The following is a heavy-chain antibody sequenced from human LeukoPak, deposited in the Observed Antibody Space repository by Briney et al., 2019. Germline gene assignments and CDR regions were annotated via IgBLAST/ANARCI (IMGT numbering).Heavy chain of an antibody. CDR1: GFTFSSYG. CDR2: IRYDGSNK. CDR3: ARSVGYSSGWDLYYYMDA. V-gene: IGHV3-30*02. D-gene: IGHD6-19*01. J-gene: IGHJ6*03. Sequence: GGSLRLSCAASGFTFSSYGMHWVRQAPGKGLEWVAFIRYDGSNKYYADSVKGRFTISRDNSKNTLYLQMNSLRAEDTAVYYCARSVGYSSGWDLYYYMDAWGKGTTVTVSS.